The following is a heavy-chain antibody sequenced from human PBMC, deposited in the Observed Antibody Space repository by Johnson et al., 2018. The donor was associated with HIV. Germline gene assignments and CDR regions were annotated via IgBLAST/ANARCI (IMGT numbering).Heavy chain of an antibody. Sequence: VQLVESGGGLAKPAWSPRLSCAASQFTFSFYYMNCVRQAPGNGLEWVANIKQDGSEKYYVDSVKGRFTISRDNAKNSLYLQMNSLRAEDTAVYYCARDLLGMDDAFDIWGQGTMVTVSS. V-gene: IGHV3-7*01. CDR3: ARDLLGMDDAFDI. D-gene: IGHD7-27*01. J-gene: IGHJ3*02. CDR2: IKQDGSEK. CDR1: QFTFSFYY.